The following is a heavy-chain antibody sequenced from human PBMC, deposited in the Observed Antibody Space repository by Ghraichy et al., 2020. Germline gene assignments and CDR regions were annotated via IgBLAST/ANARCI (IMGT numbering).Heavy chain of an antibody. CDR1: GGSISNSY. J-gene: IGHJ4*02. CDR3: ARGAGWWDY. Sequence: SETLSLTCSISGGSISNSYWSWLRQPPGEGLEWIGYIHSDGRTNYNPSLRRRVSISRDMSRNQFSLNLNAVIAADTAVYYCARGAGWWDYWAQGTLVTVSS. D-gene: IGHD6-19*01. CDR2: IHSDGRT. V-gene: IGHV4-4*09.